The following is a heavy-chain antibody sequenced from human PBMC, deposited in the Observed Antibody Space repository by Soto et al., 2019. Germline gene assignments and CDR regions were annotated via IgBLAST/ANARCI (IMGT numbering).Heavy chain of an antibody. CDR1: GYTFTSYG. CDR2: ISAHNGHT. Sequence: QVQLVQSGPEVKKPGASVKISCKTSGYTFTSYGISWVRQAPGQGLEWMGWISAHNGHTNYAQKLQGRVSMTTDTTTNTAFMELGRPRTDDPAVDFCAREAFGRVFDTRGQGTIITVSS. J-gene: IGHJ3*02. D-gene: IGHD3-10*01. CDR3: AREAFGRVFDT. V-gene: IGHV1-18*01.